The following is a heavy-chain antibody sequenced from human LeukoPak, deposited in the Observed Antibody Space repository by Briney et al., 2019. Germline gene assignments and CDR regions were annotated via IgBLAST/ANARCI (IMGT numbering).Heavy chain of an antibody. CDR2: ISSSGSTI. V-gene: IGHV3-11*01. J-gene: IGHJ4*02. Sequence: PGGSLRLSCAASGFTFSDYYMSWIRQAPGKGLEWVSYISSSGSTIYYADSVKGRFTISRDNAKNSLYLQMSSLRAEDTAVYYCAGDYYDSSGYYNYWGQGTLVTVSS. CDR1: GFTFSDYY. D-gene: IGHD3-22*01. CDR3: AGDYYDSSGYYNY.